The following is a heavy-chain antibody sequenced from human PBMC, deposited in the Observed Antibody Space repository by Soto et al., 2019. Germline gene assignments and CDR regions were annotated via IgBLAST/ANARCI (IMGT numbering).Heavy chain of an antibody. V-gene: IGHV3-23*01. CDR1: GFTFSSYA. D-gene: IGHD6-25*01. J-gene: IGHJ4*02. Sequence: PGGSLRLSCAASGFTFSSYAMSWLRQDPGKGLEWVSAISGSGGSTCYADCLNGRFTISRDNSKNTLYLQMDSLRAEDTAVYYCAKVSGTDDWGQGTLVTVSS. CDR3: AKVSGTDD. CDR2: ISGSGGST.